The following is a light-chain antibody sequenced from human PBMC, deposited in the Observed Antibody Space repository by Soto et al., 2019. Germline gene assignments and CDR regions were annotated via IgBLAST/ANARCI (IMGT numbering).Light chain of an antibody. Sequence: EIVLTQSPGTLSLSPGERATLSCRASQSVSSSYLSWYQQKPGQAPMLLIYGASSRATGIPDRFSGSAWGKYFTLTISLLEQEVVAEYCCQQNGSPPTFGQGTKVEIK. V-gene: IGKV3-20*01. CDR3: QQNGSPPT. J-gene: IGKJ1*01. CDR1: QSVSSSY. CDR2: GAS.